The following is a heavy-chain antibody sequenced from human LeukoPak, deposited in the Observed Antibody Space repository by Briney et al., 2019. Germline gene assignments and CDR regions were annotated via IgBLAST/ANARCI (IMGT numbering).Heavy chain of an antibody. J-gene: IGHJ4*02. Sequence: GSLRLSCVASGFPFSSVGMNWVRQATGKGLEWVSYISSDPSHTYYADSVRGRFTISRDNAKHSLYLQMDNLRTEDTAMYYCARDPDYYDSRVVDFWGQGTRVTVSS. CDR2: ISSDPSHT. CDR3: ARDPDYYDSRVVDF. D-gene: IGHD3-22*01. V-gene: IGHV3-21*01. CDR1: GFPFSSVG.